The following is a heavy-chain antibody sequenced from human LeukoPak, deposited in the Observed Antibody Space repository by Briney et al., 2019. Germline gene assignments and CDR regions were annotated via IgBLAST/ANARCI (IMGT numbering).Heavy chain of an antibody. Sequence: ASVKVSCKASGYTFTGYYMHWVRQTPGQGLEWMGWFNPNSGGTNYAQKFQGRVTMTRDTSISTAYMELSRLRSDDTAVYYCATAPGTHYYMDVWGKGTTVTVSS. J-gene: IGHJ6*03. CDR2: FNPNSGGT. V-gene: IGHV1-2*02. CDR1: GYTFTGYY. D-gene: IGHD1-1*01. CDR3: ATAPGTHYYMDV.